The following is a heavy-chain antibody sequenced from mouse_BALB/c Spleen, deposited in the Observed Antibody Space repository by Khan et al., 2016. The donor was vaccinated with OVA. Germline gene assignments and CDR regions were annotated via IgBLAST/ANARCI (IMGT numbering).Heavy chain of an antibody. D-gene: IGHD2-14*01. CDR3: SREWGLYRYAWFAY. CDR2: ISDGGTYT. J-gene: IGHJ3*01. CDR1: GFTFSDYY. Sequence: EVELVESGGGLVKPGGSLKLSCAASGFTFSDYYMYWVRQTPEKRLEWVATISDGGTYTYYPDSVKGRFTISRDNAKNNLYLQMSSLKSEDAAMSYCSREWGLYRYAWFAYWGQGTLVTVSA. V-gene: IGHV5-4*02.